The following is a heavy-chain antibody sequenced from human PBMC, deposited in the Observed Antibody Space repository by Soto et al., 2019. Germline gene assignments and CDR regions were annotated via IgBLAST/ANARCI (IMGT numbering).Heavy chain of an antibody. CDR1: GFTFSSYW. V-gene: IGHV3-74*01. J-gene: IGHJ4*02. CDR3: ARGAAGRYYSDY. CDR2: INGDGRTT. D-gene: IGHD2-15*01. Sequence: EVQLVESGGGLVQPGGSLRLSCAASGFTFSSYWIHWVRQAPGKGLVWVSRINGDGRTTNYADSVRGQFAISRDNAKNTVYLQMISLRAEDTAVYYCARGAAGRYYSDYWGQGTLVTVSS.